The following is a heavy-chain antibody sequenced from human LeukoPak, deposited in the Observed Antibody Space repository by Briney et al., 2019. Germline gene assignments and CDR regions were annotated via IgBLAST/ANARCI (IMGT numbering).Heavy chain of an antibody. J-gene: IGHJ4*02. Sequence: TPSQTLSLTCTVSGGSISSGSYYWSWIRQPAGKGLEWIGRIYTSGSTNYNPSLESRVTISVDTSKNQFSLKLSSVTAADTAVYYCARSTYYYDSSGLPCVWGRGTLVTVSS. CDR2: IYTSGST. D-gene: IGHD3-22*01. CDR1: GGSISSGSYY. CDR3: ARSTYYYDSSGLPCV. V-gene: IGHV4-61*02.